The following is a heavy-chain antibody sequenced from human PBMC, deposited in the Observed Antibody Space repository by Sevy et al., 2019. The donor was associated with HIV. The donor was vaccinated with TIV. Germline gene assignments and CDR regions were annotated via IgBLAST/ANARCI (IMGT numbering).Heavy chain of an antibody. Sequence: SETMSLTCAVSGYSISSGYYWGWIRQPPGKGLEWIGSIYHSGSTYYNPSLKSRVTISVDTSKNQFSLKLSSVTAADTAVYYCARVNPGSSGWPNWFDPWAREPWSPSPQ. CDR3: ARVNPGSSGWPNWFDP. CDR2: IYHSGST. J-gene: IGHJ5*02. CDR1: GYSISSGYY. D-gene: IGHD6-19*01. V-gene: IGHV4-38-2*01.